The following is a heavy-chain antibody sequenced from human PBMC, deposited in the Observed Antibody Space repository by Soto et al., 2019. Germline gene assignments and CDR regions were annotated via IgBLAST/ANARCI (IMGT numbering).Heavy chain of an antibody. V-gene: IGHV3-23*01. D-gene: IGHD3-10*01. CDR2: ISGSGGST. CDR1: GFTFSSYA. CDR3: AKDGITIVRGVTPGCPNS. Sequence: PGGSLRLSCAASGFTFSSYAMSWVRQAPGKGLEWVSAISGSGGSTYYADSVKGRFTISRDNSKNTLYLQMNSLRAEDTAVYYCAKDGITIVRGVTPGCPNSWGQGTLVTVSS. J-gene: IGHJ4*02.